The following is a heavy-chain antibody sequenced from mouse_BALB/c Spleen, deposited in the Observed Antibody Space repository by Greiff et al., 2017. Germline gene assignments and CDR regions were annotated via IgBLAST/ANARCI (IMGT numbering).Heavy chain of an antibody. D-gene: IGHD2-9*01. CDR3: ARTYYGSSYAMDY. Sequence: QVQLKESAAELARPGASVKMSCKASGYTFTSYTMHWVKQRPGQGLEWIGYINPSSGYTEYNQKFKDKTTLTADKSSSTAYMQLSSLTSEDSAVYYCARTYYGSSYAMDYWGQGTSVTVSS. CDR2: INPSSGYT. CDR1: GYTFTSYT. V-gene: IGHV1-4*02. J-gene: IGHJ4*01.